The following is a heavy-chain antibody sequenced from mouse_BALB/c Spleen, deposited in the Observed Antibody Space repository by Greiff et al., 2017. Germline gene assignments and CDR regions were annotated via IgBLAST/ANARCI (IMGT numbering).Heavy chain of an antibody. V-gene: IGHV5-12-1*01. Sequence: EVMLVESGGGLVKPGGSLKLSCAASGFAFSSYDMSWVRQTPEKRLEWVAYISSGGGSTYYPDTVKGRFTISRDNAKNTLYLQMSSLKSEDTAMYYCARGGYDWYFDVWGAGTTVTVSS. CDR1: GFAFSSYD. D-gene: IGHD2-2*01. CDR2: ISSGGGST. CDR3: ARGGYDWYFDV. J-gene: IGHJ1*01.